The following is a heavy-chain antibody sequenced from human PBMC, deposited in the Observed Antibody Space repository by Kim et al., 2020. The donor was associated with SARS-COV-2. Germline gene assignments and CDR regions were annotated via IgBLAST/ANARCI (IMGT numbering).Heavy chain of an antibody. J-gene: IGHJ1*01. D-gene: IGHD3-22*01. V-gene: IGHV3-33*05. CDR1: GFTFSSYG. Sequence: GGSLRLSCAASGFTFSSYGMHWVRQAPGKGLEWVAVISYDGSNKYYADSVKGRFTISRDNSKNTLYLQMNSLRAEDTAVYYCARAYYYDSSGYYAPSSHFQHWGQGTLVTVSS. CDR3: ARAYYYDSSGYYAPSSHFQH. CDR2: ISYDGSNK.